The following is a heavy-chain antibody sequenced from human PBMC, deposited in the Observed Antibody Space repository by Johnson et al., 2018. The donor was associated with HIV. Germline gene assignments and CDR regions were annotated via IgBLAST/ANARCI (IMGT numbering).Heavy chain of an antibody. CDR2: INGDGSGI. Sequence: EVQLVESGGGLVQPGGSLRLSCAASGFTFSSYWMHWVRQAPGKGLVWVSRINGDGSGITYADSVKGRFTISRDNSKNTLYLQMNSLRAEDTAVYYCAKDLSSQLLWFIRDGFDVWGQGTMVTVSS. CDR3: AKDLSSQLLWFIRDGFDV. V-gene: IGHV3-74*01. D-gene: IGHD3-10*01. CDR1: GFTFSSYW. J-gene: IGHJ3*01.